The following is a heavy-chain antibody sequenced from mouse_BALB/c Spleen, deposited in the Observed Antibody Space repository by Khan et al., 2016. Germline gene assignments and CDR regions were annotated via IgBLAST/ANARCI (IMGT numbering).Heavy chain of an antibody. CDR3: AIYCYGSGDIDV. J-gene: IGHJ1*01. V-gene: IGHV9-2-1*01. CDR2: INTETGEP. Sequence: QVQLKQSGPELKKPGETVKISCKASGYTFTDYSMHWVKQAPGKGLKWMGWINTETGEPTYADDFKGRFAFSLETSASTAYLQLKNLKNEDTATXFCAIYCYGSGDIDVWGAGTTVTVSS. D-gene: IGHD1-1*01. CDR1: GYTFTDYS.